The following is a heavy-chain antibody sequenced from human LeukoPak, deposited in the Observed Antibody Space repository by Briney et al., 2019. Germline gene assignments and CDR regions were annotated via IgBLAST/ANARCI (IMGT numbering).Heavy chain of an antibody. CDR2: INGGSGNT. V-gene: IGHV1-3*01. J-gene: IGHJ4*02. D-gene: IGHD3-22*01. Sequence: ASVKVSCTASGYTFTDYTMHWLRQAPGQRLDWMGWINGGSGNTKYSPEFQGRVTITRDTSASTAYMELSSLRSEDTAVYYCANPRYDSSGYYYVDWGQGTLVTVSS. CDR3: ANPRYDSSGYYYVD. CDR1: GYTFTDYT.